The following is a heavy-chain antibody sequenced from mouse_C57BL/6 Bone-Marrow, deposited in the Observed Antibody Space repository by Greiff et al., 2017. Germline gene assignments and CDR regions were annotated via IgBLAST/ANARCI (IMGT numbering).Heavy chain of an antibody. J-gene: IGHJ2*01. Sequence: EVMLVESGGGLVKPGGSLKLSCAASGFTFSSYAMSWVRQTPDKRLEWVATISDGGSYTYYPDNVKGRFTISRDNAKNNLYLQMRHLKSEDTAMYYCARAGDYDVDYGGRGTTLTVTA. V-gene: IGHV5-4*03. D-gene: IGHD2-4*01. CDR2: ISDGGSYT. CDR1: GFTFSSYA. CDR3: ARAGDYDVDY.